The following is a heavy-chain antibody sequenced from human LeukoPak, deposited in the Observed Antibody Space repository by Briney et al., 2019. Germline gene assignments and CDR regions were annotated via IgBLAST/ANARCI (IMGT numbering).Heavy chain of an antibody. CDR2: VDPVDVET. Sequence: VKISCKVSGDTFTDYYMHWVQQAPGKGLEWMGLVDPVDVETIYAEKFQGKVTITAGTSTDTAYMELRRLRSEDTAVYYCARGGAMLVVVNEYDSWGQGNLVTVSS. J-gene: IGHJ4*02. CDR1: GDTFTDYY. V-gene: IGHV1-69-2*01. CDR3: ARGGAMLVVVNEYDS. D-gene: IGHD3-22*01.